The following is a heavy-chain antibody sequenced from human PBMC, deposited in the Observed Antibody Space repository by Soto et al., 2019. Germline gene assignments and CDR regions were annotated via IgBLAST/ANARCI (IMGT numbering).Heavy chain of an antibody. CDR1: GFTFGDYW. V-gene: IGHV3-7*03. D-gene: IGHD3-3*01. CDR2: IKKDGSEN. Sequence: GGSLRLSCAGSGFTFGDYWMSWVRQAPGKGLEWVAHIKKDGSENYYVDSVTGRFTVSRDNTKNSLYLQMNSLRAEDTAVYYCAKLGSGYYTGLYFDCWGQGTLVTVSS. CDR3: AKLGSGYYTGLYFDC. J-gene: IGHJ4*02.